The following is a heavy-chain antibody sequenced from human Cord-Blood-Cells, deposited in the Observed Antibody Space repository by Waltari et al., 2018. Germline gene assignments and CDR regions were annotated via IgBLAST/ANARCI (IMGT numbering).Heavy chain of an antibody. CDR2: ISGSGGST. V-gene: IGHV3-23*01. CDR3: AKDASNYGAFDI. J-gene: IGHJ3*02. D-gene: IGHD4-4*01. Sequence: VQLLVYGGVLVQRGGSLRLSGAAWGLLFSSYPCRRVRQAPGKGVEWVSAISGSGGSTYYADSVNGRFTISRDNSKNTLYLQMNSLRAEDTAVYYCAKDASNYGAFDIWGQGTMVTVSS. CDR1: GLLFSSYP.